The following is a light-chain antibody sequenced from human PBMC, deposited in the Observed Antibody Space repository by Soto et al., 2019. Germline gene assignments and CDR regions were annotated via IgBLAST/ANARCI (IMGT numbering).Light chain of an antibody. V-gene: IGKV3-20*01. Sequence: EIVLSQSPGTLSLSPGERATLSCRASQSVTSTSLSWYQQKTGQAPRLLIYGAANRATGIPDRFSGRGSGTDFTLTISRLEPEAFAVYYCQLYGSSPMYTFGQGTTLELK. J-gene: IGKJ2*01. CDR1: QSVTSTS. CDR3: QLYGSSPMYT. CDR2: GAA.